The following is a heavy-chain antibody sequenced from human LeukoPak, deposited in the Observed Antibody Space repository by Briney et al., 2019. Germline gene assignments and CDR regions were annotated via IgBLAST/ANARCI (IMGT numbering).Heavy chain of an antibody. D-gene: IGHD5-18*01. Sequence: GRSLRLSCAASGFTSADFATDRGRPTPGESLEWGSGIRLNVGRIGYADSVKGRFTISRDNAKNSLYLQMNSLRAEDTALYYCAKSKDTAMGEPLYYFDYWGQGTLVTVSS. CDR2: IRLNVGRI. CDR1: GFTSADFA. J-gene: IGHJ4*02. V-gene: IGHV3-9*02. CDR3: AKSKDTAMGEPLYYFDY.